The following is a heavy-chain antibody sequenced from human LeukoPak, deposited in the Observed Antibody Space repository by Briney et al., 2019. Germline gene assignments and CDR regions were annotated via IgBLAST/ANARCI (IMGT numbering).Heavy chain of an antibody. D-gene: IGHD3-3*01. CDR2: ISAYSGNT. J-gene: IGHJ6*02. CDR3: ARIGFLEWLTSYYYYGMDV. CDR1: GYTFTSYG. Sequence: GASVKVSCKASGYTFTSYGISWVRQAPGQGLEWMGWISAYSGNTNYAQKLQGRVTMTTDTSTSTAYMELRSLRSDDTAVYYCARIGFLEWLTSYYYYGMDVWGQGTTVTVSS. V-gene: IGHV1-18*01.